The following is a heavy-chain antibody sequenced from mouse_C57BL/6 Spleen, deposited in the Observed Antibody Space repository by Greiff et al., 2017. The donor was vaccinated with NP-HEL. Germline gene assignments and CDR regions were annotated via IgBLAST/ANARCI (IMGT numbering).Heavy chain of an antibody. J-gene: IGHJ4*01. D-gene: IGHD1-1*01. CDR1: GFTFSSYA. CDR2: ISSGGDYI. CDR3: TRDRDYYGSYAMDY. V-gene: IGHV5-9-1*02. Sequence: EVQLQESGEGLVKPGGSLKLSCAASGFTFSSYAMSWVRQTPEKRLEWVAYISSGGDYIYYADTVKGRFTISRDNARNTLYLQMSSLKSEDTAMYYCTRDRDYYGSYAMDYWGQGTSVTVSS.